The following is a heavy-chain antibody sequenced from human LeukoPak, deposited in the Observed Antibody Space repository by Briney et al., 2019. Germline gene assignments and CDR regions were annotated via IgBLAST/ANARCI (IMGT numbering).Heavy chain of an antibody. J-gene: IGHJ6*02. D-gene: IGHD2-15*01. CDR3: ARGAVAATDYYYYGMDV. V-gene: IGHV4-34*01. CDR2: ISHSGST. Sequence: SETLSLTCAVYGGSFSGYYWSWIRQPPGKGLEWIGEISHSGSTNYNPSLKSRVTISVDTSKNQFSLKLSSVTAADTAVYYCARGAVAATDYYYYGMDVWGQGTTVTVSS. CDR1: GGSFSGYY.